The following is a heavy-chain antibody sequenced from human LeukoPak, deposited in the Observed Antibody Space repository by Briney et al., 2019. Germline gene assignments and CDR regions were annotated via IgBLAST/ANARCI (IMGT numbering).Heavy chain of an antibody. CDR3: ARGDCSSTICYSPMDV. CDR2: IYTSGST. J-gene: IGHJ6*03. CDR1: GGSISSGSYY. V-gene: IGHV4-61*02. D-gene: IGHD2-2*01. Sequence: SETLSLTCTVSGGSISSGSYYWSWIRQPAGKGLEWIGRIYTSGSTNYNPSLKSRVTISVDTSKNQFSLKVNSVTAADTALYYCARGDCSSTICYSPMDVWGKGTTVTISS.